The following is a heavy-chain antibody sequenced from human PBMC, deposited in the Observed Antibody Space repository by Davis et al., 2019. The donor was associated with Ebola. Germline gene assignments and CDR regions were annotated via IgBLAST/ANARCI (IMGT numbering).Heavy chain of an antibody. D-gene: IGHD3-9*01. CDR3: ARGVTDILTGFVDV. CDR2: IYHSGST. J-gene: IGHJ6*04. Sequence: SETLSLTCTVSGYSINRGFTWGWIRQPPGKGLEWIGSIYHSGSTNYSPSLKSRVTISADTSKNQFSLRLKFVTAADTAMYYCARGVTDILTGFVDVWGKGTTVTVPS. CDR1: GYSINRGFT. V-gene: IGHV4-38-2*02.